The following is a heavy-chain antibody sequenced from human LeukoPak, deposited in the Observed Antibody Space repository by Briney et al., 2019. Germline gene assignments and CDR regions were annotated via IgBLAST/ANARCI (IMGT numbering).Heavy chain of an antibody. CDR1: GFTFSSYS. J-gene: IGHJ4*02. D-gene: IGHD1-1*01. CDR2: ISSSGRTT. Sequence: GGSLRLSCEGSGFTFSSYSMNWVRQAPGKGLEWVSYISSSGRTTYYADSVTGRFTISRDNARNSLYLQMNSLRAEDTAVYYCANDRPHPSAEPTNFDNWGQGTLVTV. V-gene: IGHV3-48*04. CDR3: ANDRPHPSAEPTNFDN.